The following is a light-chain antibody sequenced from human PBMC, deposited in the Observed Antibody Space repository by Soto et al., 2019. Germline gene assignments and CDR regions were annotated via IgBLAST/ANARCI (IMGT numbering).Light chain of an antibody. CDR3: LQDYSYPRT. V-gene: IGKV1-6*01. J-gene: IGKJ2*01. Sequence: AIEMTQSPSSLSVSVGDRVTIACRASQGITTELAWYQQKTGNAPKLLIYAASCIQSGVPSRFSGSGSGTDFTLTISSLQADDSASYYCLQDYSYPRTFGQGTKLEIK. CDR1: QGITTE. CDR2: AAS.